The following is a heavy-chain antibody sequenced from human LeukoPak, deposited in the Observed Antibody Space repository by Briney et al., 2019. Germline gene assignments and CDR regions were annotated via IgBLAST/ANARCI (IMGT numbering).Heavy chain of an antibody. D-gene: IGHD3-10*01. V-gene: IGHV3-11*04. CDR2: ITGGGNTI. Sequence: TGGSLGLSCAASGFTFSDYYMSWIRQAPGKGLEWISYITGGGNTIEYGDSVKGRFTISRDNAKNSLFLQMNSLRTEDTAVYYCVRANYGFDYWGQGTLVTVSS. J-gene: IGHJ4*02. CDR3: VRANYGFDY. CDR1: GFTFSDYY.